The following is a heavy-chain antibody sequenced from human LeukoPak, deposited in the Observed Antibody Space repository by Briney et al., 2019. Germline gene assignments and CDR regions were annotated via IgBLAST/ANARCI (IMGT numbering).Heavy chain of an antibody. Sequence: GEYLQISCQGSGYLFTDYWIGWGRQMPGKGLEGMGIIYPGDSDTRYSPSFQGQVTISADKSISTAYLQWSSLKASDTAMYYCARHGYYDSSGPFDYWGQGTLVTVSS. CDR2: IYPGDSDT. J-gene: IGHJ4*02. CDR1: GYLFTDYW. V-gene: IGHV5-51*01. D-gene: IGHD3-22*01. CDR3: ARHGYYDSSGPFDY.